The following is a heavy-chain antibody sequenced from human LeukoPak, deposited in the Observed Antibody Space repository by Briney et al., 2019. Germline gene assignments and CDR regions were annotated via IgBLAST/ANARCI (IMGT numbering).Heavy chain of an antibody. Sequence: PGGSLRLSCAASGFTFSSYWMSWVRQAPGKGLEWVANTKQDGSEKYYVDSVKGRFTISRDNAKNSLYLQMNSLRAEDTAVYYCARDSSGWYLVYYFDYWGQGTLVTVSS. D-gene: IGHD6-19*01. J-gene: IGHJ4*02. CDR2: TKQDGSEK. CDR1: GFTFSSYW. V-gene: IGHV3-7*01. CDR3: ARDSSGWYLVYYFDY.